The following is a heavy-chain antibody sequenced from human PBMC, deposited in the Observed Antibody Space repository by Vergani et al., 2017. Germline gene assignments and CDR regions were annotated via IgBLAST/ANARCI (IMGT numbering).Heavy chain of an antibody. D-gene: IGHD3-16*01. CDR2: IKSKTDGGTT. CDR1: GFTFSNAW. J-gene: IGHJ4*02. V-gene: IGHV3-15*01. Sequence: EVQLVESGGGLVKPGGSLRLPCAASGFTFSNAWMSWVRQAPGKGLEWVGRIKSKTDGGTTDYAAPVKGRFTISRDDSKNTLYLQMNSLKTEDTAVYYCARFFEEFVGVRAYYFDYWGQGTLVTVSS. CDR3: ARFFEEFVGVRAYYFDY.